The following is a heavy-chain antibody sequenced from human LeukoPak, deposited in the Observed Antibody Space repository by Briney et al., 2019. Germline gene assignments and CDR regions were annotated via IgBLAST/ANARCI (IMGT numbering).Heavy chain of an antibody. J-gene: IGHJ6*02. CDR1: GGSISGGGYY. Sequence: SETLSLTCTVSGGSISGGGYYWSWLRQPPGKGREWNGYICHSVSTYYNPSLKSRVTISVDTSKNQFSLKLSSVTAADTAVYYCARERRKYYGSGSYYKSLYGMDVWGQGTTVTVSS. D-gene: IGHD3-10*01. CDR3: ARERRKYYGSGSYYKSLYGMDV. V-gene: IGHV4-30-2*01. CDR2: ICHSVST.